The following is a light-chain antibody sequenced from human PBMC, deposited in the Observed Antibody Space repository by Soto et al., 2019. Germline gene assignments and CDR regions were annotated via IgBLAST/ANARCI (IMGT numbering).Light chain of an antibody. V-gene: IGLV1-44*01. Sequence: QSVVTQPPSASGTPGQRVIISCSGSSSNIGGNTVNWYQHLPGTAPKVLIYTNNQRPSGVPDRFSGSKSGTSASLAISGLQSEDEADYYCAIWDDSLNGWVFGGGTKLTVL. J-gene: IGLJ3*02. CDR2: TNN. CDR1: SSNIGGNT. CDR3: AIWDDSLNGWV.